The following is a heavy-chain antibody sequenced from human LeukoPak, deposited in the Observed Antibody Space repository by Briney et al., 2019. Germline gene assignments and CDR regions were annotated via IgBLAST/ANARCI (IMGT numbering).Heavy chain of an antibody. CDR1: GGSISSYY. D-gene: IGHD6-13*01. V-gene: IGHV4-59*08. CDR3: ARQSSSNWYLDF. Sequence: SETLSLTCTVSGGSISSYYWSWIRQPPGKGLEWIGYIYYSGSTNYNPSLKSRVTMSVDTSKDQFSLKLSSVTAADTAVYYCARQSSSNWYLDFWGQGTLVTVSS. J-gene: IGHJ4*02. CDR2: IYYSGST.